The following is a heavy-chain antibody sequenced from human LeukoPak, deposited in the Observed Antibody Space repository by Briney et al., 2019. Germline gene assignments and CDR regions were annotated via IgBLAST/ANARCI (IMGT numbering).Heavy chain of an antibody. D-gene: IGHD5-12*01. CDR1: GGSISSYY. J-gene: IGHJ4*02. Sequence: SETLSLTCTVSGGSISSYYWSWIRQPAGKGLEWIGRIYTSGSTNYNPSLKSRVTISVDTSKNQFSLKLSSVTAADTAVYYCARAPVSGYDSGAIFDYWGQGTLVTVSS. CDR3: ARAPVSGYDSGAIFDY. V-gene: IGHV4-4*07. CDR2: IYTSGST.